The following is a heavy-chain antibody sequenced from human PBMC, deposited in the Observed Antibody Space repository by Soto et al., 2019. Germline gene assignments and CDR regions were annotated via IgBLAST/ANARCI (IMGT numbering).Heavy chain of an antibody. J-gene: IGHJ4*02. CDR3: ARLTHSYGYSLAIDY. D-gene: IGHD5-18*01. CDR1: GGSISSYY. V-gene: IGHV4-59*08. CDR2: IYYSGST. Sequence: SETLSLTCTVSGGSISSYYWSWIRQPPGKGLEWIGYIYYSGSTNYNPSLKSRVTISVDTSKNQFSLKLSSVTAADTAVYYCARLTHSYGYSLAIDYWGQGTLVTVSS.